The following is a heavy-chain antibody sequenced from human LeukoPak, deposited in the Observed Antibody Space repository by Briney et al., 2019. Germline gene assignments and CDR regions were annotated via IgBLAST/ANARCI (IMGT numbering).Heavy chain of an antibody. J-gene: IGHJ3*02. Sequence: GASVKVSCKASGYTFTGYYMHWVRQAPGQGLEWMGWINPNSGGTNYAQKFQGRVTMTRDTSISTAYMELSRLRSDDTAVYYCARANYDCSGPKGAFDIWGQGTMVTVSS. CDR1: GYTFTGYY. CDR3: ARANYDCSGPKGAFDI. D-gene: IGHD3-22*01. CDR2: INPNSGGT. V-gene: IGHV1-2*02.